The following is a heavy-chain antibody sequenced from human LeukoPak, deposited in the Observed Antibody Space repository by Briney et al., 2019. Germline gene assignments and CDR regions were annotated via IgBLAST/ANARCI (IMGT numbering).Heavy chain of an antibody. J-gene: IGHJ4*02. CDR1: GFTFSNYW. D-gene: IGHD6-6*01. V-gene: IGHV3-7*01. CDR2: INYDGSEK. CDR3: AKGQERTRIAARPSALDF. Sequence: PGGSLRLSCAASGFTFSNYWMSWVRQAPGKGLEWVANINYDGSEKYYVDSLKGRITISRDNAKNSLTLQLDGLRVEDTAVYFCAKGQERTRIAARPSALDFWGQGTLVTVSS.